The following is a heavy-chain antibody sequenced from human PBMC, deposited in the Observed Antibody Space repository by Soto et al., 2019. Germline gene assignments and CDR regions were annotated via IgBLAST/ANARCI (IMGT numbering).Heavy chain of an antibody. J-gene: IGHJ5*02. CDR3: ARTMTTSGWFDP. D-gene: IGHD4-17*01. V-gene: IGHV4-30-2*01. Sequence: SETLSVTCEVSGGPISSGGYSWSWIRQPPGKGLEWIGYIYHSGGIYYNPSLRGRVTMSIDRTKKQFSLKLSSVTAADTAVYFCARTMTTSGWFDPWGQGTLVTVSS. CDR2: IYHSGGI. CDR1: GGPISSGGYS.